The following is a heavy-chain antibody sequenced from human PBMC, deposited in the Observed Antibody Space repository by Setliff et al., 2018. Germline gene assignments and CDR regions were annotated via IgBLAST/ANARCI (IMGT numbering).Heavy chain of an antibody. Sequence: SLTCTVSGDSISSGIYHWSWIRQSAGKGLEWIGRIYVSTGSTNYSPSLKSRVSISVDRSKNQFSLNLTSVTAADTAVYYCARAGFELGQYNWFDPWGQGTLVTVSS. V-gene: IGHV4-61*02. D-gene: IGHD3-3*02. CDR2: IYVSTGST. CDR1: GDSISSGIYH. J-gene: IGHJ5*02. CDR3: ARAGFELGQYNWFDP.